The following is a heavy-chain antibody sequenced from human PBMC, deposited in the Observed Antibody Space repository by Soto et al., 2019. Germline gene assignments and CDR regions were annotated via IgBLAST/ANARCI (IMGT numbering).Heavy chain of an antibody. D-gene: IGHD2-15*01. CDR1: GFTVSSNY. Sequence: EVQLVESGGGLIQPGGSLRLSCAASGFTVSSNYMSWVRQAPGKGLEWVSVIYSGGGTYYADSVKGRFTISRDNSKNTLYLQMNSLRAEDTAVYYCARVEYGGNVWSDYWGQGTLVTVSS. J-gene: IGHJ4*02. CDR2: IYSGGGT. V-gene: IGHV3-53*01. CDR3: ARVEYGGNVWSDY.